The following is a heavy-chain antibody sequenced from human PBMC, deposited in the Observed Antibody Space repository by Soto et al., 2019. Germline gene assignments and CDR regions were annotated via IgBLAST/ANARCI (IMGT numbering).Heavy chain of an antibody. CDR2: IIPILGIA. J-gene: IGHJ4*02. CDR1: GGTFSSYT. D-gene: IGHD3-10*01. CDR3: ARDRNYYGSGEFDY. Sequence: SVKVSCKASGGTFSSYTISWVRQAPGQGLEWMGRIIPILGIANYAQKFQGRVTITADKSTSTAYMELSSLRSEDTAVYYCARDRNYYGSGEFDYWGQGTLVTVSS. V-gene: IGHV1-69*04.